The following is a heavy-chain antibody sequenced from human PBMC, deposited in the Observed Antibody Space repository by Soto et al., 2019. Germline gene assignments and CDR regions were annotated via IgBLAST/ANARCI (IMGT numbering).Heavy chain of an antibody. CDR1: GFTFSSYA. CDR2: ISGSGGST. D-gene: IGHD6-6*01. Sequence: EVQLLESGGGLVQSGGSLRLSCAASGFTFSSYAMSWVREAPGKGLEWVSAISGSGGSTYYADSVKGRFTISRDNSKNTLYLQMNSLRAEDTAVYYCAKGGLGRGSSPGDYWGQGTLVTVSS. V-gene: IGHV3-23*01. CDR3: AKGGLGRGSSPGDY. J-gene: IGHJ4*02.